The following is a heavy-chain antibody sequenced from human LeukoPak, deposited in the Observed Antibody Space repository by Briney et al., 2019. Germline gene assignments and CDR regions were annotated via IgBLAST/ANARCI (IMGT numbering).Heavy chain of an antibody. CDR2: IYSGGST. CDR3: ASPSEYYDSTGYYSWAFDI. D-gene: IGHD3-22*01. Sequence: GGSLRVSCAASGFTVSSNYMSWVRQAPGKGLEWVSVIYSGGSTYYADSVKGRFTISRDNSKNTLYLQMNSLRAEDTAVYYCASPSEYYDSTGYYSWAFDIWGQGTMVTVSS. V-gene: IGHV3-53*01. J-gene: IGHJ3*02. CDR1: GFTVSSNY.